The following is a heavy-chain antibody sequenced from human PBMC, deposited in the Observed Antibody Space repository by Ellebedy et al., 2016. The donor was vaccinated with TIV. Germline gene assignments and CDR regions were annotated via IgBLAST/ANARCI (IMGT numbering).Heavy chain of an antibody. V-gene: IGHV4-39*01. CDR2: IYYTGST. D-gene: IGHD3-10*01. Sequence: SETLSLTCTVSGGSISRSSPYWGWIRQSPQKGLEWIGSIYYTGSTFYNPSLKSRVTISVDTSKSQFFLRLTSVTAADTAVYYCARWFGELLYVRWFNPWGQGTLVTVSS. CDR1: GGSISRSSPY. J-gene: IGHJ5*02. CDR3: ARWFGELLYVRWFNP.